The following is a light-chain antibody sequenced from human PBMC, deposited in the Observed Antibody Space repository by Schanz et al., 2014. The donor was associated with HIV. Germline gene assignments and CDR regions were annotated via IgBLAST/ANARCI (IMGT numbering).Light chain of an antibody. CDR3: QKYNSVPRIT. CDR1: QDISNY. V-gene: IGKV1-27*01. Sequence: DIQMTQSPSSLSASVGDRVTITCRASQDISNYLAWYQQKPGKVPKLLIYAASTLQSGVPSRFSGSGSGTEFTITISSLQPEDGAIYYCQKYNSVPRITFGPGTRVDIK. CDR2: AAS. J-gene: IGKJ3*01.